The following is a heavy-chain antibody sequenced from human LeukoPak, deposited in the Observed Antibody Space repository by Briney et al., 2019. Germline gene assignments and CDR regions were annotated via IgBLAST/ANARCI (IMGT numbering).Heavy chain of an antibody. D-gene: IGHD3-16*01. Sequence: PGGSLRLSCAASGFTFSSYGMHWVRQAPGKGLEWVAFMRYDGSNKYYADSVKGRFTISRDNSKNTLYLQMNSLRAEDTAVYYCAKSMGASPPVDAFDIWGQGTMVTVSS. CDR1: GFTFSSYG. CDR3: AKSMGASPPVDAFDI. CDR2: MRYDGSNK. J-gene: IGHJ3*02. V-gene: IGHV3-30*02.